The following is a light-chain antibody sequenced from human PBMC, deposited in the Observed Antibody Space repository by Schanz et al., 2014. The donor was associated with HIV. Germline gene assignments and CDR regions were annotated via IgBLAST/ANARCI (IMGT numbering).Light chain of an antibody. CDR2: AAS. CDR3: QNYNTALFT. V-gene: IGKV3-20*01. Sequence: EIVLTQSPDTLSLSPGERATLSCRASQTVSSNFLAWYQQKPGQAPRLLIYAASTRATGIPDRFSGSGSGTDFTLTISSLQPEDVGTFYCQNYNTALFTFGPGTTVDLK. J-gene: IGKJ3*01. CDR1: QTVSSNF.